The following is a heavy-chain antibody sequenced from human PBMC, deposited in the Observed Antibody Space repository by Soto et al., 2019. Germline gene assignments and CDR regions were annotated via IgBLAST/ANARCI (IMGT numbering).Heavy chain of an antibody. D-gene: IGHD2-2*01. J-gene: IGHJ4*02. V-gene: IGHV3-23*01. CDR2: ISGSGGST. CDR3: ARDQEYCSSTSCSASGLDY. CDR1: GFTFSSYA. Sequence: GGSLRLSCAASGFTFSSYAMSWVRQAPGKGLEWVSAISGSGGSTYYADSVKGRFTISRDNSKNTLYLQMNSLRSEDTAVYYCARDQEYCSSTSCSASGLDYWGQGTLVTVSS.